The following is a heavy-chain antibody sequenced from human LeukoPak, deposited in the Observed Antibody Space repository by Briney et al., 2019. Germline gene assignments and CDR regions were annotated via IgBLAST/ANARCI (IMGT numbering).Heavy chain of an antibody. D-gene: IGHD6-13*01. CDR3: ARERIAAAGTGYYYYMDV. V-gene: IGHV4-4*09. Sequence: PSETLSLTCTVSGGSISSYYWSWIRQPPGKGLEWIGYIYTSGSTNYNPSLKSRVTISVDTSKNQFSLKLSSVTAADTAVYYCARERIAAAGTGYYYYMDVWGKGTTVTVSS. J-gene: IGHJ6*03. CDR2: IYTSGST. CDR1: GGSISSYY.